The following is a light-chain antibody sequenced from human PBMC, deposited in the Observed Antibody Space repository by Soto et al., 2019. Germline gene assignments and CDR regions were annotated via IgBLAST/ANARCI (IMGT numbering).Light chain of an antibody. CDR3: LQDQSYWT. V-gene: IGKV1-5*03. CDR2: QAS. J-gene: IGKJ1*01. CDR1: QSISRQ. Sequence: DIQMTQSPSTLSASVGDRVSITCRASQSISRQLAWYQQKPGKAPNLLIYQASNLKTGVPSRFTGSGSGTEFTLTISSLQPDYLATYYCLQDQSYWTFGQGTKVEVK.